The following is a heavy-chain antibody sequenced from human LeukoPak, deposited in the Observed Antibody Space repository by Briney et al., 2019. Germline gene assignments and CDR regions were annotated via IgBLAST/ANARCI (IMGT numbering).Heavy chain of an antibody. J-gene: IGHJ3*02. CDR1: GFTFDDYA. Sequence: PGRSLRLSCAASGFTFDDYAMHWVRQAPGKGLEWVSGISWNSGSIGYADSVKGRFTISRDNATNSLYLQMNSLRAEDTALYYCAKALYYYDSSGHHDAFDIWGQGTMVTVSS. CDR3: AKALYYYDSSGHHDAFDI. D-gene: IGHD3-22*01. CDR2: ISWNSGSI. V-gene: IGHV3-9*01.